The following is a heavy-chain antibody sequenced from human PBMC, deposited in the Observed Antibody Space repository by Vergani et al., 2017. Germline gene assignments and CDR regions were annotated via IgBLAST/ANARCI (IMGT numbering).Heavy chain of an antibody. Sequence: QVQLQESGPGLVKPSETLSLTCTVSGGSISSYYWSWIRQPPGKGLEWIGYIYYSGSTYYNPSLKSRVTISVDTSKNQFSLKLSSVTAADTAVYFCARDLSRDYYYGMDVWGQGTTVTVSS. J-gene: IGHJ6*02. CDR2: IYYSGST. CDR1: GGSISSYY. V-gene: IGHV4-59*12. D-gene: IGHD3-10*01. CDR3: ARDLSRDYYYGMDV.